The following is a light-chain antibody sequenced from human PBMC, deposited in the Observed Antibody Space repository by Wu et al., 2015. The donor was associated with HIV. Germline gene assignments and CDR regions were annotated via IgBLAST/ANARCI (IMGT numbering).Light chain of an antibody. CDR1: QSVSSN. J-gene: IGKJ4*01. Sequence: EIVMTQSPATLSVSPGERATLSCRASQSVSSNLAWYQQKPGQAPRLLIHGASTRATDIPARFSGSGSGTEFTLTISSLQSEDFAVYYCQQYNNWPLTFGGGTKVEIK. CDR2: GAS. CDR3: QQYNNWPLT. V-gene: IGKV3-15*01.